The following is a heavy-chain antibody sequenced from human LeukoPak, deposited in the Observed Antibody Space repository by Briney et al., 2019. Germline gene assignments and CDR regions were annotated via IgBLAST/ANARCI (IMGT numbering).Heavy chain of an antibody. CDR3: ARRRRYSHGYTDDAFDI. Sequence: SETLSLTCTVSGGSISSYYWSWIRQPPGKGLEWIGYIYYSGSTNYNPSLKSRVTISVDTSKNQFSLKLSSVTAADTAVYYCARRRRYSHGYTDDAFDIWGQGTMVTVSS. V-gene: IGHV4-59*08. CDR1: GGSISSYY. D-gene: IGHD5-18*01. CDR2: IYYSGST. J-gene: IGHJ3*02.